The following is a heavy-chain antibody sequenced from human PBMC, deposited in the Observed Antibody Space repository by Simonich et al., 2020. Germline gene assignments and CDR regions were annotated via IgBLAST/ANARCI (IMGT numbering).Heavy chain of an antibody. Sequence: QVQLQESGPGLVKPSETLSLTCTVSGGSISSYYWSWIRQPPGKGLEWIGYIYYSWSTNYNPSLKSRVTISVDTSKNQFSLKLSSVTAADTAVYYCARGGRYCSSTSCYYYYYMDVWGKGTTVTVSS. CDR3: ARGGRYCSSTSCYYYYYMDV. V-gene: IGHV4-59*12. CDR2: IYYSWST. CDR1: GGSISSYY. J-gene: IGHJ6*03. D-gene: IGHD2-2*01.